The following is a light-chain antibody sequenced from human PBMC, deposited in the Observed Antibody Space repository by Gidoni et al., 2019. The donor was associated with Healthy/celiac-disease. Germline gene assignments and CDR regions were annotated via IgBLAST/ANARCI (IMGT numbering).Light chain of an antibody. CDR3: LLAYSGYYV. Sequence: AVVTQEHSLTVSPGGTCTLTCGASTGAVTSGHYPYWCQQAPGQAPRTLIYDTSNKHSWTPALFSVSLLGGKAALILSVAQPDDAAEYYCLLAYSGYYVFGTGTKVTVL. CDR1: TGAVTSGHY. CDR2: DTS. V-gene: IGLV7-46*01. J-gene: IGLJ1*01.